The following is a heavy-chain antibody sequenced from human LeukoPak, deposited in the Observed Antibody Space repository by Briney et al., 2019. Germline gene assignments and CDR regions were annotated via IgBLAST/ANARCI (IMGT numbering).Heavy chain of an antibody. D-gene: IGHD3-9*01. Sequence: GGSLRLFCAASGFTFDDYAMHLVPQAPGKGLQSASGICWNSGSIGYADSVKGRFTISRDNAKISLYLQMNSLRAEDTALYYCAKDRYYDILTGYSSTNWFDPWGQGTLVTVSS. CDR3: AKDRYYDILTGYSSTNWFDP. CDR1: GFTFDDYA. CDR2: ICWNSGSI. V-gene: IGHV3-9*01. J-gene: IGHJ5*02.